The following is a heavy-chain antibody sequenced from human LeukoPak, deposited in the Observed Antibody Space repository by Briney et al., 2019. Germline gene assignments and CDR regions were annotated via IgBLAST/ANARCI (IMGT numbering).Heavy chain of an antibody. J-gene: IGHJ4*02. CDR1: GYTFTSYD. Sequence: ASVKVSCKASGYTFTSYDINWARQATGQGLEWMGWMNPNSGNTGYAQKFQGRVTMTRNTSISTAYMELSSLRSEDTAVYYCARSTITMVRGVIFYYFDYWGQGTLVTVSS. D-gene: IGHD3-10*01. CDR2: MNPNSGNT. V-gene: IGHV1-8*01. CDR3: ARSTITMVRGVIFYYFDY.